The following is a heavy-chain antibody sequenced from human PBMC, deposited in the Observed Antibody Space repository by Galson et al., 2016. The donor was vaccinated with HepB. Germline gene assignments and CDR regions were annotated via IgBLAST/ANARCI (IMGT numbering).Heavy chain of an antibody. CDR1: GGTFSTYI. J-gene: IGHJ4*02. V-gene: IGHV1-69*02. D-gene: IGHD3-10*01. CDR3: ARHGVQGVISDY. CDR2: IIPMFGIA. Sequence: SVKVSCKASGGTFSTYIISWVRQAPGHGLEWMGRIIPMFGIADYAQKFQGRVTIIADKSASSASLALTSLTSEDTAVYYCARHGVQGVISDYWGQGTLVTVSS.